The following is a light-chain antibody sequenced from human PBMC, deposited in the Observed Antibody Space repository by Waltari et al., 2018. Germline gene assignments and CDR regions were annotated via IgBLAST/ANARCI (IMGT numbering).Light chain of an antibody. CDR1: ETVYSK. CDR3: QQYWNWPPT. CDR2: GAS. Sequence: EIVMTQSPATLSVSPGEGATLSCRASETVYSKLAWYQQKPGQAPRLLIYGASTRATGMPARFSGSASGTEFTLSISSLQSEDFAIYYCQQYWNWPPTFGQGTKVEI. V-gene: IGKV3-15*01. J-gene: IGKJ1*01.